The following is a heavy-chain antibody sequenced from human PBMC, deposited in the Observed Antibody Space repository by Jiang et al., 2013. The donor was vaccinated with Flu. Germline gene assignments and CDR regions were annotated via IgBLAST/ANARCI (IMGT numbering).Heavy chain of an antibody. D-gene: IGHD5-18*01. Sequence: QMPGKGLEWVGIIYPGDSDTRYSPSFQGQVTISADKSISTAYLQWSSLKASDTAMYYCARHLGAYSYGYADYWGQGTLVTVSS. J-gene: IGHJ4*02. CDR3: ARHLGAYSYGYADY. CDR2: IYPGDSDT. V-gene: IGHV5-51*01.